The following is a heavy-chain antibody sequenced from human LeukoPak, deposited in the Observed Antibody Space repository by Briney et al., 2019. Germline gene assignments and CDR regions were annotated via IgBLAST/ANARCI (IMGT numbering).Heavy chain of an antibody. Sequence: SETLSLTCTVSGGSISSSSYFWGWIRQPPGKGLERIGSIYYSGTTNYNSSLRSRVTISVDTSKNQLSLKLSSVTAADTAVYYCARVAAAAPPGDYWGQGTLVTVSS. CDR1: GGSISSSSYF. CDR2: IYYSGTT. J-gene: IGHJ4*02. CDR3: ARVAAAAPPGDY. V-gene: IGHV4-39*07. D-gene: IGHD6-13*01.